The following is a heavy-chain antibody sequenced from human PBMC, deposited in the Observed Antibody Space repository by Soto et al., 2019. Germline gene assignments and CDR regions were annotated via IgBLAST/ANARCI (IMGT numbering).Heavy chain of an antibody. J-gene: IGHJ6*02. V-gene: IGHV1-69*01. CDR3: ARGARQWLGKSLNYYYYGMDV. CDR1: GGTFSSYA. Sequence: QVQLVQSGAEVKKPGSSVKVSCKASGGTFSSYAISWVRQAPGQGLEWMGGIIPIFGTANYAQKFQGRVTVAADEATSTAYMELGSLRYEDTAVYYCARGARQWLGKSLNYYYYGMDVWGQGTTVTVSS. CDR2: IIPIFGTA. D-gene: IGHD6-19*01.